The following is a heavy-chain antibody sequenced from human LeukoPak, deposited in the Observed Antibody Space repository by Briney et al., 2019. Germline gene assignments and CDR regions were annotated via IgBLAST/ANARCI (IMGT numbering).Heavy chain of an antibody. Sequence: GDPLRLSCAASGFTFSSNAMSWVRQAPGKGLEWVAAISGSGSTTDYADSVKGRFTISRDNSKNTLYLQMNNLTAEDTALYYCAKEGGITSTNWFDTWGQG. D-gene: IGHD2-2*01. V-gene: IGHV3-23*01. J-gene: IGHJ5*02. CDR1: GFTFSSNA. CDR3: AKEGGITSTNWFDT. CDR2: ISGSGSTT.